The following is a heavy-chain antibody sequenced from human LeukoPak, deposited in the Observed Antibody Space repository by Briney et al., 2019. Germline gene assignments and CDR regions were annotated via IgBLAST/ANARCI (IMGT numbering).Heavy chain of an antibody. CDR2: IIPIFGTA. CDR3: ARVPVPVGAPSWFDP. CDR1: GGTFSSYA. D-gene: IGHD1-26*01. V-gene: IGHV1-69*01. J-gene: IGHJ5*02. Sequence: SVKVSCKASGGTFSSYAISWVRQAPGQGLEWMGGIIPIFGTANYAQKFQGRVTITADESTSTAYMELSSLRSEDTAVYYCARVPVPVGAPSWFDPWGQGTLVTVSS.